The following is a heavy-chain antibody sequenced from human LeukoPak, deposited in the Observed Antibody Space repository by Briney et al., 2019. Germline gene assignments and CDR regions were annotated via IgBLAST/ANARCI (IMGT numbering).Heavy chain of an antibody. D-gene: IGHD1-7*01. CDR1: VSTLIELS. Sequence: ASVKVSCTVSVSTLIELSLHWGRQTPGKGLEWMGGFDVARGETLYAQKLQGRVTMTEDTSTDTAHMELSSLRSEDTAVYYCATTRRAFGTHYYFDWWGQGTLVTVSS. V-gene: IGHV1-24*01. CDR2: FDVARGET. CDR3: ATTRRAFGTHYYFDW. J-gene: IGHJ4*02.